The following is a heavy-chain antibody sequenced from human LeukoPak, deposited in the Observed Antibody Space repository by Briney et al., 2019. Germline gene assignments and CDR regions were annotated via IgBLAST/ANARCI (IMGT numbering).Heavy chain of an antibody. CDR2: MNPDTGDT. CDR1: GYSFTNYN. CDR3: ARGRLGGFDS. J-gene: IGHJ4*02. Sequence: GASVKVSCKASGYSFTNYNINWVRQAGGQGLECMGEMNPDTGDTLYGQKFRGRVTLTRNTSMMTAYMEIHNLRSEDTAVYYCARGRLGGFDSWGQGTLVTVAS. V-gene: IGHV1-8*01.